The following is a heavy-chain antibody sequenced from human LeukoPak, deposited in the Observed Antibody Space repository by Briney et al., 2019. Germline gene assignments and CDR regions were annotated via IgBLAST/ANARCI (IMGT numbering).Heavy chain of an antibody. CDR2: INPSGGST. CDR1: GYTFTGYY. V-gene: IGHV1-46*01. J-gene: IGHJ4*02. Sequence: ASVKVSCKASGYTFTGYYMHWVRQAPGQGLEWMGIINPSGGSTSYAQKFQGRVTMTRDTSTSTVYMELSSLRSEDTAVYYCARDVAAAGLLDYWGQGTLVTVSS. CDR3: ARDVAAAGLLDY. D-gene: IGHD6-13*01.